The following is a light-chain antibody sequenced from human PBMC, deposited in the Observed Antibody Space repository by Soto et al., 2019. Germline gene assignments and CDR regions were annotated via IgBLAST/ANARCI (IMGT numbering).Light chain of an antibody. CDR3: SSYTSSSTLYV. CDR2: EVS. CDR1: SSDVGGYSY. Sequence: QSALTQPPSASGSPGQSVTVSCTGTSSDVGGYSYVSWYQQHPGKAPKLMIYEVSNRPSGVSNRFSGSKSGNTASLTISGLQAEDEADYYCSSYTSSSTLYVFGTGTKVTVL. J-gene: IGLJ1*01. V-gene: IGLV2-14*01.